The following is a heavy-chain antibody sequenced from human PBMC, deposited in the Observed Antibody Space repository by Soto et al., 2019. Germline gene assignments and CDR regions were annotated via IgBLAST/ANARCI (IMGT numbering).Heavy chain of an antibody. CDR3: ASGGSARPDY. D-gene: IGHD3-10*01. Sequence: EVQLVNSGGGLLQPGGSLRLSCVASGFTFSSYGMNWVRQAPGKGLEWVSYISSGPVTTNYADSVKGRFTTSSDNPKSSLYLRLTSLRDDATAVYYCASGGSARPDYWGQGTLVIFSS. J-gene: IGHJ4*02. CDR2: ISSGPVTT. CDR1: GFTFSSYG. V-gene: IGHV3-48*02.